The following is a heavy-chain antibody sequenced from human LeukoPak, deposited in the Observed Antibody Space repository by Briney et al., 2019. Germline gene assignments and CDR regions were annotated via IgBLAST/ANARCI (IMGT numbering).Heavy chain of an antibody. CDR1: GFTFSDYA. Sequence: GGSLRLSCAASGFTFSDYAMSWVRQAPGKGLEWVSDISGSGGGTYYADSVKGRFTISRDNSRNTLYLQMNSLRAEDTAVYYCAKDLADSSTSWPNYYYYGMDVWGQGTTVTVSS. CDR2: ISGSGGGT. D-gene: IGHD2-2*01. J-gene: IGHJ6*02. CDR3: AKDLADSSTSWPNYYYYGMDV. V-gene: IGHV3-23*01.